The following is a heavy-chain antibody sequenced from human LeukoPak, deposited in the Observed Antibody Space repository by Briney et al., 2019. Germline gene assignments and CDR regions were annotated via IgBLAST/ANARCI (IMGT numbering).Heavy chain of an antibody. CDR1: GFTFSSYS. CDR3: ASYDFWSGYFGNWFDP. CDR2: ISSSSDYI. D-gene: IGHD3-3*01. Sequence: GGSLRLSCAASGFTFSSYSMNWVRPAPGKGLEWVASISSSSDYIYYADSVKGRFTISRDNAKNSLYLQMNSLRAEDTAVYYCASYDFWSGYFGNWFDPWGQGTLVTVSS. J-gene: IGHJ5*02. V-gene: IGHV3-21*01.